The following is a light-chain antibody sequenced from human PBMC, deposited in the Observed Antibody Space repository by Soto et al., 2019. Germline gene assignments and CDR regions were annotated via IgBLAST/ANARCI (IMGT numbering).Light chain of an antibody. CDR3: QQSYSTPIT. CDR1: QSISSY. V-gene: IGKV1-39*01. CDR2: AAS. J-gene: IGKJ5*01. Sequence: DIQMTQAPSSLSASVGDRVTITCRASQSISSYLNWYQQKPGKAPKLLIYAASSWQSGVPSRFSGSGSGTDFTLTISSLQPEDCATYYCQQSYSTPITFGQGTRLEIK.